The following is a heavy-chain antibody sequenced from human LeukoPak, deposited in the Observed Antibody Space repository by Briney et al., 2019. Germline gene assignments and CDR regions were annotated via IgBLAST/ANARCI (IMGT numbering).Heavy chain of an antibody. Sequence: ISYDGSDKYYADSVKCRFTISRDNSTNTLYLQMNSLRAEDTALYYCARVETDYYYYYGMDVWGQGTTVSVSS. CDR2: ISYDGSDK. D-gene: IGHD3-3*01. J-gene: IGHJ6*02. V-gene: IGHV3-30*01. CDR3: ARVETDYYYYYGMDV.